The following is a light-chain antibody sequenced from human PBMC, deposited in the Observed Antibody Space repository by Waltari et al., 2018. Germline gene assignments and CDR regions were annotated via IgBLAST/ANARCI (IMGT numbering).Light chain of an antibody. Sequence: QSALTQPASVSGSPGQSITISCTGTSSDLGSYNLVSWYHQHPGKAPKVIIYVGSKRPSGVSYRFSGSKSGNTASLTISGLQAEDEADYYCCSFASGSTWVFGGGTKLTVL. V-gene: IGLV2-23*01. CDR1: SSDLGSYNL. CDR2: VGS. CDR3: CSFASGSTWV. J-gene: IGLJ3*02.